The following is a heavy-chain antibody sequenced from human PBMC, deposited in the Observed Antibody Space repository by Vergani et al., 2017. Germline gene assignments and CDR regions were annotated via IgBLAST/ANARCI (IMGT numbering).Heavy chain of an antibody. CDR1: GFTFSSYS. J-gene: IGHJ6*02. CDR3: ARDPGGELFSYYYYGMAV. V-gene: IGHV3-48*01. CDR2: ISSSSSTI. D-gene: IGHD3-10*01. Sequence: EVQLVESGGGLVQPGGSLRLSCAASGFTFSSYSMNWVRQAPGKGLEWVSYISSSSSTIYYADSVKGRFTISRDNTKNSLYLQMNSLRAEDTAVYYCARDPGGELFSYYYYGMAVWGQGSTVTVYS.